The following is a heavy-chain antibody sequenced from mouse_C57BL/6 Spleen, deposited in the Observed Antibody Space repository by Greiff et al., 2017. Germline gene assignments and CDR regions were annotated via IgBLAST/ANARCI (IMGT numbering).Heavy chain of an antibody. J-gene: IGHJ1*03. Sequence: QVQLQQPGAELVKPGASVKLSCKASGYTFTSYWMHWVKQRPGRGLDWIGRIDPNSGGTKYNEKFKSKATLTVDKPSSTAYMQLSSLTSEDSAVYYCARFWDVGYFDVWGKGTTVTVSS. CDR1: GYTFTSYW. CDR2: IDPNSGGT. V-gene: IGHV1-72*01. D-gene: IGHD4-1*01. CDR3: ARFWDVGYFDV.